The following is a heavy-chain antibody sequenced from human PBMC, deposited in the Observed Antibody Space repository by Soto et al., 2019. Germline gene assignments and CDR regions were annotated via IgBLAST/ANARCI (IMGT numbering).Heavy chain of an antibody. D-gene: IGHD2-2*01. J-gene: IGHJ4*02. V-gene: IGHV3-23*01. CDR1: GFTFSSYA. CDR3: AKLGYCSSTSCYADHQNYYFDS. CDR2: ISGSGGST. Sequence: EVQMLESGGGLVQPGGSLRLSCAASGFTFSSYAMSWVRQAPGKGLEWVSAISGSGGSTYYADSVKGRFTIYRDNSKNTLYLRMNSLRAEDTAVYYCAKLGYCSSTSCYADHQNYYFDSWGQGTLVTVSS.